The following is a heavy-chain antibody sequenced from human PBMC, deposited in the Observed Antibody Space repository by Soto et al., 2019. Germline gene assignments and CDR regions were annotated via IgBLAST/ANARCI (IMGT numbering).Heavy chain of an antibody. D-gene: IGHD2-8*01. J-gene: IGHJ4*02. CDR2: IFHDGTA. CDR1: GVSISSGNW. Sequence: SDTLSLTXAVSGVSISSGNWWTWVRQTPQRGLEYIGEIFHDGTANYYPSFERRVAISVDTSKNQFSLKLTSVTAADTAIYLCARLVYDTRLNYMYFDFWGQGALVTVSS. V-gene: IGHV4-4*02. CDR3: ARLVYDTRLNYMYFDF.